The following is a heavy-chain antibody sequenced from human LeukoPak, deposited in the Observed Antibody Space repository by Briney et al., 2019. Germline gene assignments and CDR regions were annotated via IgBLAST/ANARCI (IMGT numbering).Heavy chain of an antibody. J-gene: IGHJ4*02. D-gene: IGHD3-22*01. V-gene: IGHV1-18*01. CDR2: ISAYNGNT. CDR1: GYTFTSYG. Sequence: ASVKVSCKASGYTFTSYGISWVRQAPGQGLEWMGWISAYNGNTNYAQKLQGRVTMTTDTSTSTAYMELRSLRSDDTAVYYCAREASPYYYDSSGYHYWGQGTLVTVSS. CDR3: AREASPYYYDSSGYHY.